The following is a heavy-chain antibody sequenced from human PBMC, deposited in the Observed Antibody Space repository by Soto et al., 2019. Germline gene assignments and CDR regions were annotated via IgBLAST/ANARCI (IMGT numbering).Heavy chain of an antibody. CDR1: GFTFSSYS. V-gene: IGHV3-21*01. CDR2: ISSSSSYI. Sequence: VQLVESGGGLVKPGGSLRLSCAASGFTFSSYSMNWVRQAPGKGLEWVSSISSSSSYIYYADSVKGRFTISRDNAKNSLYLQMNSLRAEDTAVYYCARDEAVAEFYYYYYGMDVWGQGTTVTVSS. J-gene: IGHJ6*02. CDR3: ARDEAVAEFYYYYYGMDV. D-gene: IGHD6-19*01.